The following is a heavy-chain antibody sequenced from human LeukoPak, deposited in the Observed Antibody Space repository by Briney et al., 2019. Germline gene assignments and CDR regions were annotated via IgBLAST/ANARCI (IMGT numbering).Heavy chain of an antibody. V-gene: IGHV3-74*01. D-gene: IGHD3-10*01. CDR1: GFTFSSYW. CDR2: INSDGSST. CDR3: ARDVSRGWFDP. J-gene: IGHJ5*02. Sequence: GGSLRLSCAASGFTFSSYWMHWVRQAPGKGLVWVSRINSDGSSTSYADSVKVRFTISRDNAKNTLYLQMNSLRAEDTAVYYCARDVSRGWFDPWGQGTLVTVSS.